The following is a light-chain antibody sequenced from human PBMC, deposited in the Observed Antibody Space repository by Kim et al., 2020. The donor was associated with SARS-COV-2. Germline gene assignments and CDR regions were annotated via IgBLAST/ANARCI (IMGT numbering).Light chain of an antibody. CDR1: ELGDKF. Sequence: VSQGQTANITCSGDELGDKFASWYQQRPGQSPLLVIYQDTKRPSGISERFSGSNSGNTATLTISGAQASDEADYYCQTWDTNSLYVFGPGTKVTVL. CDR2: QDT. V-gene: IGLV3-1*01. CDR3: QTWDTNSLYV. J-gene: IGLJ1*01.